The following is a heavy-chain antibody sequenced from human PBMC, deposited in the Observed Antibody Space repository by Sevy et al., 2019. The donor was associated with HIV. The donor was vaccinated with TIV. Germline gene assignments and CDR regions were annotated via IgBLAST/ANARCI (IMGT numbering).Heavy chain of an antibody. J-gene: IGHJ6*02. CDR1: GFTFSSYG. CDR2: ISYDGSNK. CDR3: AKDDCGGDCLFGNYYYGMDV. Sequence: GGSLRLSCAASGFTFSSYGMHWVRQAPGKGLEWVAVISYDGSNKYYADSVKGRFTISRDNSKNTLYLQMNSLRAEDTAVYYCAKDDCGGDCLFGNYYYGMDVWGQGTTVTVSS. D-gene: IGHD2-21*01. V-gene: IGHV3-30*18.